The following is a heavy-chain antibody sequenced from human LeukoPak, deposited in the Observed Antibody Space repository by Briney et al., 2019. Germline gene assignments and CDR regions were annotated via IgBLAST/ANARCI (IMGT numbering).Heavy chain of an antibody. J-gene: IGHJ4*02. V-gene: IGHV4-39*01. Sequence: SETLSLTCTVSGGSISSSSYYWGWIRQPPGKGLEWTGSIYYSGSTYYNPSLKSRVTISVDTSKNQFSLKLSSVTAADTAVYYCARSHYVVVPAAIPRVDYWGQGTLVTVSS. CDR3: ARSHYVVVPAAIPRVDY. CDR2: IYYSGST. D-gene: IGHD2-2*02. CDR1: GGSISSSSYY.